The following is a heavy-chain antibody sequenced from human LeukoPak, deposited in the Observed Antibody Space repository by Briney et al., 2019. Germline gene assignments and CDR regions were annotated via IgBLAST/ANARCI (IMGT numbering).Heavy chain of an antibody. V-gene: IGHV3-21*01. CDR2: ISSRSTYI. J-gene: IGHJ4*02. CDR3: AREGSGSSGWYDY. CDR1: GFTFFTYT. D-gene: IGHD6-19*01. Sequence: GGSLRLSCAASGFTFFTYTMNWVRQAPGKGLEWVSSISSRSTYIYYADSVKGRFTISRDNARNSLYLQMNSLRAEDTAVYYCAREGSGSSGWYDYWGQGTLVTVSS.